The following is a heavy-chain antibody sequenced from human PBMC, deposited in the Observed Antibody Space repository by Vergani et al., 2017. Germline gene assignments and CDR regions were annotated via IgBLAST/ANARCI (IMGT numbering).Heavy chain of an antibody. CDR3: ARDRDYGSESSDYNWFDP. V-gene: IGHV1-69*13. D-gene: IGHD3-10*01. J-gene: IGHJ5*02. Sequence: QVQLVQSGAEVKKPGSSVKVSCKASGGTFSSYAISWVRQAPGQGLEWMGRIIPIFGTANYAQKFQGRVTITADESTSTAYMELSMLRSEDTAVYYCARDRDYGSESSDYNWFDPWGQGTLVTVSS. CDR1: GGTFSSYA. CDR2: IIPIFGTA.